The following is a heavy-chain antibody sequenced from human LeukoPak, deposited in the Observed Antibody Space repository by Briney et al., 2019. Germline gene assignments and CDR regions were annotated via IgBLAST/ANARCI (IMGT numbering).Heavy chain of an antibody. CDR1: RGSMNNFY. J-gene: IGHJ4*02. V-gene: IGHV4-4*07. CDR2: IYASGTT. CDR3: ATVGSDGSYFDY. Sequence: SETLSLTCTVSRGSMNNFYWSWIRQPAGMGLEWIGRIYASGTTHYNPSLQSRVTMSIDASKNQFSLKLNSVTAADTAMYYCATVGSDGSYFDYWGQGPLVIVSS. D-gene: IGHD1-26*01.